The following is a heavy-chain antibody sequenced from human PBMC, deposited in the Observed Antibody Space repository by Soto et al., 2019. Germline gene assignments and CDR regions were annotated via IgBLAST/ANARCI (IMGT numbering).Heavy chain of an antibody. Sequence: ASVKVSCKASGYTFTSYAMHWVRQAPGQRLEWMGWINAGNGNTKYSQKFQGRVTITRDTSASTAYMELSSLRSEDTAVYYCARSIVVVTALDYWGQGTRVTVSS. V-gene: IGHV1-3*01. CDR1: GYTFTSYA. CDR3: ARSIVVVTALDY. J-gene: IGHJ4*02. CDR2: INAGNGNT. D-gene: IGHD2-21*02.